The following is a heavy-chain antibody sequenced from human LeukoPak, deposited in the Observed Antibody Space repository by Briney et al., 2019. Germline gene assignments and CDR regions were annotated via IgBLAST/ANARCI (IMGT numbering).Heavy chain of an antibody. CDR2: ISAYNGNT. V-gene: IGHV1-18*01. Sequence: GASVTVSCKASGYTFTSYGISWVRQAPGQGLEWMGWISAYNGNTNYAQKFQGRVTMTRDTSTSTVYMELSSLRSEDTAVYYCARDFPGYCSGGSRYSAFDYWGQGTLVTVSS. CDR3: ARDFPGYCSGGSRYSAFDY. D-gene: IGHD2-15*01. J-gene: IGHJ4*02. CDR1: GYTFTSYG.